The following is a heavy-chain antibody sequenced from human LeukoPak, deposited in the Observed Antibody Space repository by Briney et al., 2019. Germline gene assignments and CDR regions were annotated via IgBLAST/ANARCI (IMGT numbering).Heavy chain of an antibody. CDR1: GFSFSNNW. CDR2: MNHDGRER. Sequence: GGSLRLSCAASGFSFSNNWMFWVRQAPGKGLEWVATMNHDGRERFYVDSVKGRFTISRDNTKNSLYLQMNSLRAEDTAMYFCATGTYRERFYSWGQGTLVTVSS. D-gene: IGHD3-16*02. CDR3: ATGTYRERFYS. J-gene: IGHJ4*02. V-gene: IGHV3-7*01.